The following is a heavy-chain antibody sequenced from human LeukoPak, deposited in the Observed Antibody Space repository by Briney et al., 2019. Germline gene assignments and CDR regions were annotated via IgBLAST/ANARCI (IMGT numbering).Heavy chain of an antibody. CDR3: ASPALLWFGETYFDY. Sequence: GGSLRLSCAASGFTFSSYAMSWVRQAPGKWLEWVSTVSGTGGSTYYADSVMGRFTISRDNSKNTLYLQMNSLRAEDTAVYYCASPALLWFGETYFDYWGQGTLVTVSS. J-gene: IGHJ4*02. CDR1: GFTFSSYA. CDR2: VSGTGGST. V-gene: IGHV3-23*01. D-gene: IGHD3-10*01.